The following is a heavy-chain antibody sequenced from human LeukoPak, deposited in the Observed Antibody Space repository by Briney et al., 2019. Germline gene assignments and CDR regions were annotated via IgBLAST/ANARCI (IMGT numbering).Heavy chain of an antibody. CDR3: ARDSLRITMVRGSDY. CDR1: GGSISSYY. CDR2: IKQDGSEK. D-gene: IGHD3-10*01. J-gene: IGHJ4*02. Sequence: PSETLSLTCTVSGGSISSYYWSWVRQAPGKGLEWVANIKQDGSEKYYVDSVKGRFTISRDNAKNSLYLQMNSLRAEDTAVYYCARDSLRITMVRGSDYWGQGTLVTVSS. V-gene: IGHV3-7*04.